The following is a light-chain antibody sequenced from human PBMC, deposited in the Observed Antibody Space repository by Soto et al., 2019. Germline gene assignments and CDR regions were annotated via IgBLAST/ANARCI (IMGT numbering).Light chain of an antibody. CDR2: DAS. J-gene: IGKJ1*01. Sequence: ETIMTQSPYTLSVSLWERSTLSCRASQSLRSSLAWYQQKPGQAPRLLIYDASTRATGIPARFSGSGSGTDFTLTISGLQSEDFAVYYCQQYNNWPQTFGQGTKVDI. CDR3: QQYNNWPQT. V-gene: IGKV3-15*01. CDR1: QSLRSS.